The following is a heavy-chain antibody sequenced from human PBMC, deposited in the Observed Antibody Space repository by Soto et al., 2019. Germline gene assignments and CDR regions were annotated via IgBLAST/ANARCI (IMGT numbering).Heavy chain of an antibody. D-gene: IGHD5-18*01. CDR2: IYYTGST. J-gene: IGHJ4*02. Sequence: SEPLSLTCTVSGGSVSSESHYWSWIRQTPGKGLEWIGYIYYTGSTNYNPSLKGRVTMPVDTSRDQVSLKLSSVTAADRAVYYCARAPYTYGPIYDFDDWCQGTPVTVS. V-gene: IGHV4-61*01. CDR1: GGSVSSESHY. CDR3: ARAPYTYGPIYDFDD.